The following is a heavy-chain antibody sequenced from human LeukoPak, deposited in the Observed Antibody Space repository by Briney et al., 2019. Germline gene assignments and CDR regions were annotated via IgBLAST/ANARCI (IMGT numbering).Heavy chain of an antibody. CDR1: GFSFNTNA. J-gene: IGHJ4*02. CDR2: LSGRGDST. CDR3: AKDQTVAGTYDS. V-gene: IGHV3-23*01. Sequence: GGSLRLSCVASGFSFNTNAMTWVRQAPGKGLEWVSTLSGRGDSTFYADSVKGRFTISRDKSENTLHLQMNSLRAEDTAIYYCAKDQTVAGTYDSWGQGTLVIVSS. D-gene: IGHD6-19*01.